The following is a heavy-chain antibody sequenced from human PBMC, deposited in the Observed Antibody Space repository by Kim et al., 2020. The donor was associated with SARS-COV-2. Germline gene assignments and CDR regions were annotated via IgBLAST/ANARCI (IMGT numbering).Heavy chain of an antibody. J-gene: IGHJ4*02. Sequence: GGSLRLSCAPSGFPFSTYGMNWVRQVPGKGLEWVAVIWNDGSKKYYADSVKGRFTISRDNSMKMLYLQMNSLRGEDTAVYYCARSSVPTIYYFDYWGQGTLVTVSS. D-gene: IGHD3-9*01. CDR3: ARSSVPTIYYFDY. CDR2: IWNDGSKK. CDR1: GFPFSTYG. V-gene: IGHV3-33*08.